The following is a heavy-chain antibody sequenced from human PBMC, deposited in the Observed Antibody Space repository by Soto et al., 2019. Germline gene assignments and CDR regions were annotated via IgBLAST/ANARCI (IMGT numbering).Heavy chain of an antibody. Sequence: GGSLRLSCAAAGFTFSSYGIHWVRQAPGKGLEWVAVIWYDGSNKYYADSVKGRFTISRDNSKNTLYLQMNSLRAEDTAVYYCARDKTNTAMAPDYWGQGTLVTVSS. J-gene: IGHJ4*02. D-gene: IGHD5-18*01. CDR3: ARDKTNTAMAPDY. CDR2: IWYDGSNK. V-gene: IGHV3-33*01. CDR1: GFTFSSYG.